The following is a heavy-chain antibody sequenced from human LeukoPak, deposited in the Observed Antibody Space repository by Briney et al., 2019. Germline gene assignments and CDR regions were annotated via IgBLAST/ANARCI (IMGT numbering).Heavy chain of an antibody. D-gene: IGHD4-11*01. CDR2: IIPILGIA. CDR1: GYTFTSYG. V-gene: IGHV1-69*04. Sequence: ASVKVSCKASGYTFTSYGISWVRQAPGQGLEWMGRIIPILGIANYAQKFQGRVTITADKSTSTAYMELSSLRSEDTAVYYCARTTTEYYYYGMDVWGQGTTVTVSS. J-gene: IGHJ6*02. CDR3: ARTTTEYYYYGMDV.